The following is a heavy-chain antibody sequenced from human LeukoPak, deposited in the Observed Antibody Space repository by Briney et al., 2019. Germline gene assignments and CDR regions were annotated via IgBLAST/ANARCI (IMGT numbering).Heavy chain of an antibody. CDR3: ASEAYGSGSYRRRYFDY. Sequence: PSETLSLTCTVSGGSISSGGYYWSWIRQPPGKGLEWIGYIYHSGSTYYNPSLKSRVTISVDRSKNQFSLKLSSVTAADTAVYYCASEAYGSGSYRRRYFDYWGQGTLVTVSS. J-gene: IGHJ4*02. D-gene: IGHD3-10*01. CDR1: GGSISSGGYY. CDR2: IYHSGST. V-gene: IGHV4-30-2*01.